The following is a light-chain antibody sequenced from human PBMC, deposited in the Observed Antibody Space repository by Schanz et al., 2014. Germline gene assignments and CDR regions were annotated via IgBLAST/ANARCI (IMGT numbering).Light chain of an antibody. Sequence: EIVLTQSPGTLSLSPGERVTLSCRASQTVTSGYLAWYQQKPGQTPRLLMYGASTRATGIPDRFSGSGSGTDFTLTISRLEPEDFAVYYCQQYDSSLTWTFGQGTKLEI. CDR3: QQYDSSLTWT. V-gene: IGKV3-20*01. J-gene: IGKJ1*01. CDR2: GAS. CDR1: QTVTSGY.